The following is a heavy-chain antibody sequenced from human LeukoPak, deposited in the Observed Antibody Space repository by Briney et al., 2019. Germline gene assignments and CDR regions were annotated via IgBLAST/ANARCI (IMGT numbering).Heavy chain of an antibody. CDR3: ARGRYGWLPFDY. V-gene: IGHV4-61*02. J-gene: IGHJ4*02. CDR1: GGSISSSSYY. D-gene: IGHD3-16*01. CDR2: IYTSGST. Sequence: PSQTLSLTCTVSGGSISSSSYYWSWIRQPAGKGLEWIGRIYTSGSTNYNPSLKSRVTISVDTSKNQFTLKLSSVTAADTAVYYCARGRYGWLPFDYWGQGTLVTVSS.